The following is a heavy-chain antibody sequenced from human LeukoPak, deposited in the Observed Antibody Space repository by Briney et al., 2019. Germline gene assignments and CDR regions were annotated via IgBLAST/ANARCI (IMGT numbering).Heavy chain of an antibody. CDR1: GFTFSSYV. V-gene: IGHV3-74*01. CDR2: ISHDGII. D-gene: IGHD5/OR15-5a*01. Sequence: GGSLRLSCETAGFTFSSYVMHWVRRTPGKGLVWVSRISHDGIISYADSVKGRFTISRDNAKNTLILQMNSLRVEDTAVYYCARDWVYEIDYWGRGTLVTVSS. CDR3: ARDWVYEIDY. J-gene: IGHJ4*02.